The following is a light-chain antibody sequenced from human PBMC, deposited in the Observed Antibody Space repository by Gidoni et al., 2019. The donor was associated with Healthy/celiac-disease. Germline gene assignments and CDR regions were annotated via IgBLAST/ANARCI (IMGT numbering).Light chain of an antibody. CDR1: KLGDKY. V-gene: IGLV3-1*01. J-gene: IGLJ2*01. CDR3: QAWDSSTHVV. CDR2: QGS. Sequence: SYELTPPPSVSVSPGQTASITCSGDKLGDKYACWYQQKPGQSPVLVIYQGSKRPSGIPGRFSGSNSGNTATLTISGTQAMDEADYYCQAWDSSTHVVFGGGTKLTVL.